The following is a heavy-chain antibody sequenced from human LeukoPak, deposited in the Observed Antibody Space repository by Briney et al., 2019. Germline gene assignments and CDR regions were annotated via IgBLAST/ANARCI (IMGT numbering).Heavy chain of an antibody. J-gene: IGHJ4*02. Sequence: GGSLRLSCAASGFTFSSYVMSWVCQAPGKGLEWVSAISGSGGSTYYADSVKCRFTISRDNSKNTLYLQMSSLRAEDTAVYYCAKADLSYYFDYWGQGTLVTVSS. V-gene: IGHV3-23*01. CDR2: ISGSGGST. D-gene: IGHD6-6*01. CDR3: AKADLSYYFDY. CDR1: GFTFSSYV.